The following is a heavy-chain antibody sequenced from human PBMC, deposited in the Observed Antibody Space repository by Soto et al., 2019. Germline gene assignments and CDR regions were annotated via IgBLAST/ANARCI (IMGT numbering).Heavy chain of an antibody. CDR1: GFTFSSYG. V-gene: IGHV3-33*01. Sequence: GSLRLSCAASGFTFSSYGMPWVRQAPGKGLEWVAGIWYDGSNKYYADSVKGRFTISRDNPKNTLYLQMNSLRAEDTAGYYCARDPSIFGGMDVWGQGTTVTVSS. J-gene: IGHJ6*02. CDR2: IWYDGSNK. CDR3: ARDPSIFGGMDV. D-gene: IGHD3-3*01.